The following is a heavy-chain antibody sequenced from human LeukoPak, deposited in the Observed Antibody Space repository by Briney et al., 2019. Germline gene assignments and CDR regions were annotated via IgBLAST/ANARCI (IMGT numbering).Heavy chain of an antibody. V-gene: IGHV3-48*02. D-gene: IGHD2-2*03. CDR1: GFTFSSYS. J-gene: IGHJ4*02. Sequence: GGSLRLSCAASGFTFSSYSMNWVRQAPGKGLEWVSYISSSSSTIYYADSVKGRFTISRDNAKNSLYLQMNSLRDEDTAVYYCARDGYCSSTSCYPFDYWGQGTLVTVSS. CDR2: ISSSSSTI. CDR3: ARDGYCSSTSCYPFDY.